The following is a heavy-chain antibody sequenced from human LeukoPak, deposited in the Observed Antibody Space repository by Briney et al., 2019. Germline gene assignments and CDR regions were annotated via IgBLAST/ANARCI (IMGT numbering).Heavy chain of an antibody. CDR1: GFTFSGHT. CDR3: AKDNDYGDYRFDY. CDR2: ITSYGDNT. J-gene: IGHJ4*02. V-gene: IGHV3-64*01. D-gene: IGHD4-17*01. Sequence: PGGSLRLSCVASGFTFSGHTMHWVRQAPGKGLEYVSAITSYGDNTYYANSVKGRFTISRDNSKNTLYLQMGSLRVEDMAVYYCAKDNDYGDYRFDYWGQGTLVTVSS.